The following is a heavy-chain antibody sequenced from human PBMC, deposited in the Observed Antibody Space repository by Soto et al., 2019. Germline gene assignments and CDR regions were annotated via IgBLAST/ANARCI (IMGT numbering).Heavy chain of an antibody. CDR1: GGSISSGDYY. Sequence: PSETLSLTCTVSGGSISSGDYYWSWIRQPPGKGLEWIGYIYYSGSTYYNPSLKSRVTISVDTSKNQFSLKLSSVTAADTAVYYCARGYSYGYGLGYYYYGMDVWGQGTTVTVSS. CDR2: IYYSGST. CDR3: ARGYSYGYGLGYYYYGMDV. J-gene: IGHJ6*02. D-gene: IGHD5-18*01. V-gene: IGHV4-30-4*01.